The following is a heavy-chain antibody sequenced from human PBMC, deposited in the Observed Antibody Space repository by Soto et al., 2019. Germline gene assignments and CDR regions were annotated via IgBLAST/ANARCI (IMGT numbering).Heavy chain of an antibody. CDR2: ISYDGSNK. D-gene: IGHD5-18*01. J-gene: IGHJ6*02. Sequence: PGGSLRLSCAASGFTFSSYAMHWVRQAPGKGLEWVAVISYDGSNKYYADSVKGRFTISRDNSKNTLYLQMNSLRAEDTAVYYCARDTRLIRIQLWSDYYYYGMDVWGQGTTVTVSS. V-gene: IGHV3-30-3*01. CDR3: ARDTRLIRIQLWSDYYYYGMDV. CDR1: GFTFSSYA.